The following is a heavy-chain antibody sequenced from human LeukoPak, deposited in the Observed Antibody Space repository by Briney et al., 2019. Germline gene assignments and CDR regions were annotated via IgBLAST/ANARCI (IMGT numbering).Heavy chain of an antibody. CDR2: INHSGST. CDR1: GGSFSGCY. CDR3: ASLRRYSGYGRLYYFDY. V-gene: IGHV4-34*01. D-gene: IGHD5-12*01. J-gene: IGHJ4*02. Sequence: SETLSLTCAVYGGSFSGCYWSWIRQPPGKGLEWIGEINHSGSTNYNPSLKSRVTISVDTSKNQFSLKLSSVTAADTAVYYCASLRRYSGYGRLYYFDYWGQGTLVTVSS.